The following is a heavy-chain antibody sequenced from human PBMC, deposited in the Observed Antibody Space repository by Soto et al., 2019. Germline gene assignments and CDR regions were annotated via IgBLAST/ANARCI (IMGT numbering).Heavy chain of an antibody. CDR2: TRNKANSYTT. D-gene: IGHD3-3*01. CDR1: GFTFSDHY. J-gene: IGHJ6*03. V-gene: IGHV3-72*01. CDR3: ARAAITILENYYYYYYMDV. Sequence: GGSLRLSCAASGFTFSDHYMDWVRQAPGKGLEWVGRTRNKANSYTTEYAASVKGRFTISRDDSKNSLYLQMNSLKTEDTAVYYCARAAITILENYYYYYYMDVWGKGTTVTVSS.